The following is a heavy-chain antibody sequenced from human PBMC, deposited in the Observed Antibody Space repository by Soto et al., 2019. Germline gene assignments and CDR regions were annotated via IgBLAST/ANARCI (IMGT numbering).Heavy chain of an antibody. D-gene: IGHD3-3*01. V-gene: IGHV4-4*07. CDR1: GGSISSYY. Sequence: PSETLSLTCTVSGGSISSYYWSWIRQPAGKGLEWIGRIYTSGSTNYYPSLKSRVTMSVDTSKNQFSLKLSSVTAADTAVYYCARDSMTRYDLWTQGAWFDPWGQGTLVTVSS. J-gene: IGHJ5*02. CDR3: ARDSMTRYDLWTQGAWFDP. CDR2: IYTSGST.